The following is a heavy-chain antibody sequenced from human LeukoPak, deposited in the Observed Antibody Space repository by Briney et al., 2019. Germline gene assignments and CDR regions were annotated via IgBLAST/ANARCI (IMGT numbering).Heavy chain of an antibody. J-gene: IGHJ4*02. D-gene: IGHD6-19*01. CDR3: ARYRYISGWYSFDY. Sequence: PSETLSLTCTVSGVSIGAYHWSWLRQSARQGLEWVGRIYFDGANNYNPSLKTRFTMSVDTSMNQFSLKLSAVTAADTAVYYCARYRYISGWYSFDYWGQGTLVTVSS. CDR2: IYFDGAN. V-gene: IGHV4-4*07. CDR1: GVSIGAYH.